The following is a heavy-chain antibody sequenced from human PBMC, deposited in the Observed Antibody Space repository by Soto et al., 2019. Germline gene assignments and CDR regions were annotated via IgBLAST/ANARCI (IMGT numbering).Heavy chain of an antibody. CDR1: GGTFSSYA. V-gene: IGHV1-69*13. CDR3: ARDRLLLGSEGPHYFDY. CDR2: IIPIFGTA. J-gene: IGHJ4*02. D-gene: IGHD1-26*01. Sequence: GASVKVSCKASGGTFSSYAISWVRQAPGQGLEWMGGIIPIFGTANYAQKFQGRVTITADESTSTAYMELSSLRSEDTAVYYCARDRLLLGSEGPHYFDYWGQGTLVTVSS.